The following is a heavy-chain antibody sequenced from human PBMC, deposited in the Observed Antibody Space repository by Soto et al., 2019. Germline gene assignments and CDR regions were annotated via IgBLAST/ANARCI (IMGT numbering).Heavy chain of an antibody. J-gene: IGHJ4*02. Sequence: QVPLVESGGGVVQPGRSLRLSCAASDFTFSDYVMHWVRQAPGKGLEWVARISYDGNYKYYADPVQGRFTISRDTSKNTLFLQMNSLKLEDTSVYYCAKDRGRYCSGGSCLLFDDWGQVTPVAVSS. V-gene: IGHV3-30*18. CDR2: ISYDGNYK. CDR3: AKDRGRYCSGGSCLLFDD. CDR1: DFTFSDYV. D-gene: IGHD2-15*01.